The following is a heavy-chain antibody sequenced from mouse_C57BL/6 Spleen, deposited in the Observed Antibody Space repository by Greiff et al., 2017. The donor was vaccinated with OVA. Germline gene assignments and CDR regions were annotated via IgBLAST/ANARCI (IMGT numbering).Heavy chain of an antibody. CDR1: GFTFSDYY. CDR3: ARDEYYYYGSSSDYYAMDD. Sequence: EVKLVESEGGLVQPGSSMKLSCTASGFTFSDYYMAWVRQVPEKGLEWVANINYDGSSTYYLDSLKSRFIISRDTAKNILYLQMSSLKSEDTATYYCARDEYYYYGSSSDYYAMDDWGQGTSVTVSS. V-gene: IGHV5-16*01. CDR2: INYDGSST. D-gene: IGHD1-1*01. J-gene: IGHJ4*01.